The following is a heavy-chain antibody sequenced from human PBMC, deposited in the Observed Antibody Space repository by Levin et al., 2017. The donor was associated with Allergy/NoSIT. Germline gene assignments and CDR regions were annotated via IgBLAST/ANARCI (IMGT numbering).Heavy chain of an antibody. CDR1: GGSISSYY. J-gene: IGHJ5*02. CDR2: IYYSGST. CDR3: ASSPVAGTRWFDP. D-gene: IGHD6-19*01. V-gene: IGHV4-59*01. Sequence: SETLSLTCTVSGGSISSYYWSWIRQPPGKGLEWIGYIYYSGSTNYNPSLKSRVTISVDTSKNQFSLKLSSVTAADTAVYYCASSPVAGTRWFDPWGQGTLVTVSS.